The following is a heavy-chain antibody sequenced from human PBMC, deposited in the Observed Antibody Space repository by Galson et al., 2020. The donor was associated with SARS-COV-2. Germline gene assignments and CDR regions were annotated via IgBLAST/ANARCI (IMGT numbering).Heavy chain of an antibody. CDR2: VSYHGSNK. V-gene: IGHV3-30*18. CDR1: GFTFSTYG. D-gene: IGHD2-21*02. Sequence: QAGGSLRLSCAASGFTFSTYGMHWVRQAPGKGLEWVAVVSYHGSNKFYADSVKGRFTISRDNSKNTLYLQMNSLRAEDTAVYYCAKDLAHIVVVTDHGAFDIWGQGTMVTVSS. J-gene: IGHJ3*02. CDR3: AKDLAHIVVVTDHGAFDI.